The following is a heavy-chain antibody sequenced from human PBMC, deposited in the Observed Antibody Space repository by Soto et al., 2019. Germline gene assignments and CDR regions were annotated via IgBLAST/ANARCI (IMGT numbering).Heavy chain of an antibody. CDR3: ARAVITMVRGVINTDFDY. CDR2: INAGNGNT. CDR1: GYTFTSYA. D-gene: IGHD3-10*01. Sequence: QVPLVQSGAEVKKPGASVKVSCKASGYTFTSYAMHWVRQAPGQRLEWMGWINAGNGNTKYSQKFQGRVTITRDTSASTAYMELSSLRSEDTAVYYCARAVITMVRGVINTDFDYWGQGTLVTVSS. J-gene: IGHJ4*02. V-gene: IGHV1-3*01.